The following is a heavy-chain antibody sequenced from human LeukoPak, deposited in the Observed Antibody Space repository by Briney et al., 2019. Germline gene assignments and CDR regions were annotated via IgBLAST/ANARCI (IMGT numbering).Heavy chain of an antibody. Sequence: ASVKVSCKASGYTFTCYYMHWVRQAPGPGLEWMGWINPNSGGTNYAQKFQGRVTMTRDTSISTAYMELSRLRSDDTAVYYCARLTVVPAAIQRAFDIWGQGTMVTVSS. V-gene: IGHV1-2*02. J-gene: IGHJ3*02. D-gene: IGHD2-2*02. CDR3: ARLTVVPAAIQRAFDI. CDR1: GYTFTCYY. CDR2: INPNSGGT.